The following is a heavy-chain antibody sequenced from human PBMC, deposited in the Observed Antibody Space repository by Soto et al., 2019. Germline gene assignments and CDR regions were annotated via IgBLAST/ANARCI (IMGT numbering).Heavy chain of an antibody. D-gene: IGHD6-19*01. CDR2: TYYRSKWYN. CDR1: GDSVSSNSAA. J-gene: IGHJ6*02. CDR3: ARAVAGIIYYYYYGMVV. Sequence: LSQTLSLTCAISGDSVSSNSAAWNWIRQSPSRGLEWLGRTYYRSKWYNDYAVSVKSRITINPDTSKNQFSLQLNSVTPEDTAVYHCARAVAGIIYYYYYGMVVWGQGTTVTVSS. V-gene: IGHV6-1*01.